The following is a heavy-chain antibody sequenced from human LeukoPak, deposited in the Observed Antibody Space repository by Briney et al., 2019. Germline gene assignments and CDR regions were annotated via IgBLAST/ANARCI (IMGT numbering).Heavy chain of an antibody. D-gene: IGHD6-13*01. Sequence: VKGSCKSFGFTLSRYGISWVRQAPGQRGEWVGWSSAYNGNTNYLQKLQGRVTMTTDTSTSTAYMGLRSLRSDDTAVYYCARNVGIAAAGWNYWGQGTLVAVSS. CDR3: ARNVGIAAAGWNY. CDR1: GFTLSRYG. J-gene: IGHJ4*02. CDR2: SSAYNGNT. V-gene: IGHV1-18*04.